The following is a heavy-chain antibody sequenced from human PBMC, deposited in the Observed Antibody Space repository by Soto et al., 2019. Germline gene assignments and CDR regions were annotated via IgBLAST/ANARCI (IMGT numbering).Heavy chain of an antibody. J-gene: IGHJ4*02. CDR1: GGSISSGGYY. V-gene: IGHV4-31*03. D-gene: IGHD3-22*01. Sequence: PSETLSLPCTVSGGSISSGGYYWSWIRQHPGKGLEWIGYIYYSGSTYYNPSLKSRVTISVDTSKNQFSLKLSSVTAADTAVYYCARTRTTYYYDSSGYFLLDYWGQGTLVSVLL. CDR2: IYYSGST. CDR3: ARTRTTYYYDSSGYFLLDY.